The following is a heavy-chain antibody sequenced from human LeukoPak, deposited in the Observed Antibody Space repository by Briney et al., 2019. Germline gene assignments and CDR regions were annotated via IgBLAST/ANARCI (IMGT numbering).Heavy chain of an antibody. CDR2: ISAYNGNT. V-gene: IGHV1-18*01. D-gene: IGHD2-2*01. Sequence: ASVKVSCKASGYTFTSYGISWVRQAPGQGLEWMGWISAYNGNTNYAQKLQGRVTMTTGTSTSTAYMELRSLRSDDTAVYHCARVRRYCSSTSCYGSAFDIWGQGTMVTVSS. CDR1: GYTFTSYG. CDR3: ARVRRYCSSTSCYGSAFDI. J-gene: IGHJ3*02.